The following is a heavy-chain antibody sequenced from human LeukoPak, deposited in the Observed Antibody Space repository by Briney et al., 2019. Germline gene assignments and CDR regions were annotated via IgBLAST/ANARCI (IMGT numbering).Heavy chain of an antibody. J-gene: IGHJ4*02. CDR3: APFPHSSSNYYYFDH. V-gene: IGHV4-34*01. CDR1: GGSFSGYY. Sequence: SETLSLTCAVYGGSFSGYYWSWIRQPPGKGLEWIGEINHSGSTNYNPSLKSRVTISVDTSKNQFSLKLSSVTAADTAVYYCAPFPHSSSNYYYFDHWGQGTLVTVSS. CDR2: INHSGST. D-gene: IGHD4-11*01.